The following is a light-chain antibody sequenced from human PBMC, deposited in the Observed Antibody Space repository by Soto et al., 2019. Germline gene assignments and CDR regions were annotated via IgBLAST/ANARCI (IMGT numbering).Light chain of an antibody. CDR1: SSDVGDYNY. J-gene: IGLJ1*01. Sequence: QSALTQPASVSGSPGQSITISCTGTSSDVGDYNYVSWYQQHPGKAPKLLIYQVSGRPSGVSPRFSGSKSSNTASLTISGLQAEEEADYYCGSYTSSSTFAYACGTGTKVTVL. CDR3: GSYTSSSTFAYA. CDR2: QVS. V-gene: IGLV2-14*01.